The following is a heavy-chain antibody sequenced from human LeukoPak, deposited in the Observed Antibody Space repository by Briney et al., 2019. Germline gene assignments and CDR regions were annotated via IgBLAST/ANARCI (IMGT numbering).Heavy chain of an antibody. V-gene: IGHV4-59*08. CDR1: RGSISNYY. D-gene: IGHD6-13*01. J-gene: IGHJ4*02. CDR2: IYYSGST. CDR3: ARFIAAAGYFDY. Sequence: SETLSLTCTVSRGSISNYYWSWIRQPPGKGLEWIGYIYYSGSTNYNPSLKSRVTISVDTSKNQFSLELSSVTAADTAVYYCARFIAAAGYFDYWGQGTLVTVSS.